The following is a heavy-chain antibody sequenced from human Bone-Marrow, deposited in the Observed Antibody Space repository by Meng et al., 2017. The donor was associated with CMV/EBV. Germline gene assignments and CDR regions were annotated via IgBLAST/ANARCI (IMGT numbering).Heavy chain of an antibody. D-gene: IGHD6-13*01. CDR2: IKSDGSEK. Sequence: GESLKISCAASGFTFSRHWMTWVRQAPGKGLEWVANIKSDGSEKHYLDSVKGRFTISRDNAKKSMYLQMHSLKAEDTAMYYCAKGLPGIAAALGVWGQGNTVTVSS. CDR3: AKGLPGIAAALGV. J-gene: IGHJ6*01. V-gene: IGHV3-7*01. CDR1: GFTFSRHW.